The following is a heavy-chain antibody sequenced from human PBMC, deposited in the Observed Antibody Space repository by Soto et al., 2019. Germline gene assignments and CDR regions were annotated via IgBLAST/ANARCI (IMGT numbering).Heavy chain of an antibody. CDR1: GFTFSSYG. D-gene: IGHD3-22*01. J-gene: IGHJ6*02. Sequence: GGSLRLSCAASGFTFSSYGMHWVRQAPGKGLEWVAVISYDGSNKYYADSVKGRFTISRDNSKNTLYLQMNSPRAEDTAVYYCAKDQARGFITTLRYYGMDVWGQGTTVTVS. CDR2: ISYDGSNK. CDR3: AKDQARGFITTLRYYGMDV. V-gene: IGHV3-30*18.